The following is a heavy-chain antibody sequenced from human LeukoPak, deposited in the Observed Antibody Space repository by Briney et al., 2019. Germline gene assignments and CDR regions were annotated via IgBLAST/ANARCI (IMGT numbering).Heavy chain of an antibody. CDR2: ISDSGDGT. Sequence: GGSLRLSCAASGFSLSSYGMTWVRQAPGKGLEWVSAISDSGDGTYYADSVKGRFTISRDSSKNTLYLQMSSLRAEDTAVYYCAKDSPVLTYWGQGTLVIVSS. CDR3: AKDSPVLTY. J-gene: IGHJ4*02. V-gene: IGHV3-23*01. CDR1: GFSLSSYG.